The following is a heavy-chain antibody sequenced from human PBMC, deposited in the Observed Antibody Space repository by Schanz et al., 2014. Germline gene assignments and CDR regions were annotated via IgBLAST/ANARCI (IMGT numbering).Heavy chain of an antibody. Sequence: QVQLVQSGAEVKKPGASVKVSCKASGYTFTSDSMHWVRQAPGQGLEWMGMINPSGGSTTYAQKFQGRVTITADRSTSTAYMELSSLRSEDTAVYYCARGYGDSPTDHWGQGTLVTVSS. D-gene: IGHD4-17*01. J-gene: IGHJ4*02. CDR3: ARGYGDSPTDH. CDR2: INPSGGST. CDR1: GYTFTSDS. V-gene: IGHV1-46*01.